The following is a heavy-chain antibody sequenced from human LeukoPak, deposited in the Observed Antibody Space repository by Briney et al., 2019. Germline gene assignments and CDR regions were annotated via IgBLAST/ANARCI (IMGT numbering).Heavy chain of an antibody. J-gene: IGHJ4*02. V-gene: IGHV3-23*01. CDR3: AKRGVVIRVILVGFHKEAYYFDS. CDR1: GITLSNYG. CDR2: ISGSGGGT. D-gene: IGHD3-22*01. Sequence: PGGSLRLSCAVSGITLSNYGMSWVRQAPGKGLEWVAGISGSGGGTNYADSVKGRFTISRDNPKNTLYLQMNSLGAEDTAVYFCAKRGVVIRVILVGFHKEAYYFDSWGQGALVTVPS.